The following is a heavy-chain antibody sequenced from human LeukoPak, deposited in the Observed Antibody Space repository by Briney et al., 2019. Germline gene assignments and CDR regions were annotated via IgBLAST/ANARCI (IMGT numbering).Heavy chain of an antibody. CDR3: ARGGNVDSNFDY. Sequence: SQTLSLTCTVSGGSISSGDYYWSWIRQPPGKGLEWIGYIYYSGSTYYNPSLKSRVTISVDTSKNQFSLKLSSVTAADTAVYYCARGGNVDSNFDYWGQGTLVTVSS. V-gene: IGHV4-30-4*01. D-gene: IGHD4-23*01. CDR2: IYYSGST. J-gene: IGHJ4*02. CDR1: GGSISSGDYY.